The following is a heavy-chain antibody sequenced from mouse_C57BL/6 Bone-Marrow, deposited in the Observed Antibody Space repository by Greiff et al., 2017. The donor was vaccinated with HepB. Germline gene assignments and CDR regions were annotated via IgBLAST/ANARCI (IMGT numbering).Heavy chain of an antibody. CDR2: IDPENGDT. V-gene: IGHV14-4*01. CDR1: GFNIKDDY. J-gene: IGHJ2*01. Sequence: VQLQQSGAELVRPGASVKLSCTASGFNIKDDYMHWVKQRPEQGLEWIGWIDPENGDTKYASKFQGKATIKADTSSNTAYLQLSSQTTKDTSVYYCTGERTFFDYWGQGTTLTVSS. CDR3: TGERTFFDY.